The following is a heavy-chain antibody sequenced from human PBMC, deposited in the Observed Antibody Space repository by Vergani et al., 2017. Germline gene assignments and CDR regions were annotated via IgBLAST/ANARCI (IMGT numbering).Heavy chain of an antibody. Sequence: EGQKWESGGGLVQPGGSLRLSCAASGFTFSSYAISWVRHAPGKGLEWVSGISGSGGSTYSADSVKGRFTISRDTPKNTLHLQMNSLRAEDTAVYYCAKDTYDSSGYYLFAFDIWGQGTTVTVSS. D-gene: IGHD3-22*01. CDR2: ISGSGGST. J-gene: IGHJ3*02. CDR3: AKDTYDSSGYYLFAFDI. CDR1: GFTFSSYA. V-gene: IGHV3-23*01.